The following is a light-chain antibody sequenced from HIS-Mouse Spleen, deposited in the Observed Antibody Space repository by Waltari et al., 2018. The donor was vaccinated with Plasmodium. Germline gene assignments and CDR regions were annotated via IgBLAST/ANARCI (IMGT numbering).Light chain of an antibody. CDR3: QQYYSYPPT. CDR2: AAS. J-gene: IGKJ4*01. Sequence: AIRMTQSPSSFSASTGDRVTITCRASQGISSYLAWYQQKPGKAPKLLNFAASTLQSGVPSRFSGSGAGTDCTLTISCLQSEEFATYYCQQYYSYPPTFGGGTKVEIK. CDR1: QGISSY. V-gene: IGKV1-8*01.